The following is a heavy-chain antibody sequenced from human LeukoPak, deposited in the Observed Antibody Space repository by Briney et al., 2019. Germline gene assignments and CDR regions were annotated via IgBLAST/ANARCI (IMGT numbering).Heavy chain of an antibody. CDR3: ARFHGYFDY. D-gene: IGHD3-16*01. J-gene: IGHJ4*02. V-gene: IGHV3-23*01. Sequence: GGSLRLSCAASGFTLSSYAMTWVRQAPGKGLEWVSDIGDSGATTYYANSVKGRFTISRDNSKNTLYLQMNSLRAEDTAVYYCARFHGYFDYWGQGTLVTVSS. CDR1: GFTLSSYA. CDR2: IGDSGATT.